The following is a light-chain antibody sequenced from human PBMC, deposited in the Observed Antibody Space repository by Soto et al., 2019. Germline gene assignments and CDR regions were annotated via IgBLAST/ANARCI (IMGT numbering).Light chain of an antibody. Sequence: DIQMTQSPSSLSASVGDRVTITCRASQGISNYLAWYQQKPGKVPKLLIYAASTLQSGVPSRFSGSGSGTDFTLNTSSLQPEGVATSYCKKYNSAHQGWTFGQGTKVEIK. J-gene: IGKJ1*01. CDR3: KKYNSAHQGWT. CDR1: QGISNY. V-gene: IGKV1-27*01. CDR2: AAS.